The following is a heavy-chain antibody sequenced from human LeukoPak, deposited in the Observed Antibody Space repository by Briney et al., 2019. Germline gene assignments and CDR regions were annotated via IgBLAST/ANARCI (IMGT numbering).Heavy chain of an antibody. Sequence: ASVKVSCKTSGYTFTNDYIHWVRQAPGQGLEWVGIINPGDGSTNYAQKFQGRVTMTRDTSTSTIFMELSSLRSEDTAVYYCTKVGQLVFYYRGQGTLVTVSS. J-gene: IGHJ4*02. CDR3: TKVGQLVFYY. CDR2: INPGDGST. D-gene: IGHD6-6*01. CDR1: GYTFTNDY. V-gene: IGHV1-46*03.